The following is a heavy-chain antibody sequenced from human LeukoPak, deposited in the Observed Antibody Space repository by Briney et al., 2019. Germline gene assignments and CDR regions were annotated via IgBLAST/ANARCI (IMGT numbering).Heavy chain of an antibody. D-gene: IGHD1-26*01. CDR3: ARAPKFRLVGVPKGPFDP. CDR2: ISWNSGSI. J-gene: IGHJ5*02. V-gene: IGHV3-9*01. Sequence: PGGSLRLSCAASGFTFDDYAMHWVRQAPGKGLEWVSGISWNSGSIGYADSVKGRFTISRDNAKNSLYLQMNSLRAEDTALYYCARAPKFRLVGVPKGPFDPWGQGTLVTVSS. CDR1: GFTFDDYA.